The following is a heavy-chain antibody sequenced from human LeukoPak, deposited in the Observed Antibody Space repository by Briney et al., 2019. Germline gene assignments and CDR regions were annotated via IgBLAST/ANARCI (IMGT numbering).Heavy chain of an antibody. Sequence: GGSLRLSCAASGFTFSSYSMNWVRQAPGKGLEWVSSISSSSSYIYYADSVKGRFTISRDNAKNSLYLQMNSRRAEDTAVYYCARDPPAAGTWWFDPWGQGTLVTVSS. V-gene: IGHV3-21*01. CDR3: ARDPPAAGTWWFDP. CDR1: GFTFSSYS. J-gene: IGHJ5*02. CDR2: ISSSSSYI. D-gene: IGHD6-13*01.